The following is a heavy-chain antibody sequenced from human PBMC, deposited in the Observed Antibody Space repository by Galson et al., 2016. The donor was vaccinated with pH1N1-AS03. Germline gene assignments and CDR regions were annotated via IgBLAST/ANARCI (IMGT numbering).Heavy chain of an antibody. D-gene: IGHD2-15*01. CDR3: ARGVVDCSGPACSGTLRFDP. Sequence: SVKVSCKASGYTFTGNYLHWVRQAPGQGLEWVGWINPNSGDTSYAQKFQGRVTMTRDTSISAAFLEPSRLRSEDTAVYYCARGVVDCSGPACSGTLRFDPWGQGTLVTVSS. CDR1: GYTFTGNY. J-gene: IGHJ5*02. V-gene: IGHV1-2*02. CDR2: INPNSGDT.